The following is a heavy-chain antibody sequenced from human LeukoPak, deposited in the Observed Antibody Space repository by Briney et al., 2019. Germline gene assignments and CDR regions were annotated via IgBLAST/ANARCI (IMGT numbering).Heavy chain of an antibody. V-gene: IGHV3-30*14. CDR1: GFTFSSYS. D-gene: IGHD6-19*01. CDR2: ISNDGNTK. J-gene: IGHJ4*02. Sequence: HPGRSLRLSCATPGFTFSSYSIHWVRQAPGKGLEWVSVISNDGNTKYYADSVKGRSTISGDNSRNTLYLQINSLRSEDTAVYYCARERAVSGWRSAHFDYWGQGTLVTVSS. CDR3: ARERAVSGWRSAHFDY.